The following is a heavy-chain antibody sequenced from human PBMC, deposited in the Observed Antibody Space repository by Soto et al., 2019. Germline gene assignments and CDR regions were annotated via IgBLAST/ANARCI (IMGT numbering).Heavy chain of an antibody. CDR2: IIPIFGAA. CDR1: GGTFSSYT. Sequence: ASVKVSCKTSGGTFSSYTITWVRQAPGQGLEWVGGIIPIFGAAHYTQKFQGRVTITADESTSTAYMDLSSLTSEDTAVYYCATSPGWLQLVSWGLGTLVTVSS. V-gene: IGHV1-69*13. CDR3: ATSPGWLQLVS. J-gene: IGHJ5*02. D-gene: IGHD5-12*01.